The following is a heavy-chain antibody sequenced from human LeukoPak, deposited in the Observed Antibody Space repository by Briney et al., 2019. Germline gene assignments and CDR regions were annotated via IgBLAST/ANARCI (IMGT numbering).Heavy chain of an antibody. CDR2: IYTSGST. J-gene: IGHJ4*02. Sequence: SETLSLTCTVSGDSISSFYWSWIRQPAGKGLEWIGRIYTSGSTNYNPSLKSRVTISVDTSKNQFSLKLSSVTAADTAVYYCARHRAFWFGEAWGQGTLVTVSS. V-gene: IGHV4-4*07. D-gene: IGHD3-10*01. CDR3: ARHRAFWFGEA. CDR1: GDSISSFY.